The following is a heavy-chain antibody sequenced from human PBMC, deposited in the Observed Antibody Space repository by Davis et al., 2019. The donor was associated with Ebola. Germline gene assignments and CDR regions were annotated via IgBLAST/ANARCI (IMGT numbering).Heavy chain of an antibody. CDR1: DASVTSHY. V-gene: IGHV4-59*02. D-gene: IGHD3-16*01. Sequence: PSETLSLTCTVSDASVTSHYWNWIRQPPGKGLEWVGIIYDSGRTNYNPSLKSRVTISADTSKNQFSLNLRSVTAADTAVYYCVRFGRGAYWGQGTLVTVSS. J-gene: IGHJ4*02. CDR2: IYDSGRT. CDR3: VRFGRGAY.